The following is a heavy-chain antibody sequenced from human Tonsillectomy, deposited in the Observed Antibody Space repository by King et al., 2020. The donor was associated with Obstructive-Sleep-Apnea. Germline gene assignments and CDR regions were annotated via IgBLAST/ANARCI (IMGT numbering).Heavy chain of an antibody. CDR3: ARDPAAASTRGDY. V-gene: IGHV1-18*01. J-gene: IGHJ4*02. Sequence: QLVQSGAEVKKPGASVKVSCKASGYTFTNYGISWGRQAPGQGLEWMGWINTYNGDTNYAQKRPGRVTMTTDTSTTTAYMELRSLGSDDTAVYYCARDPAAASTRGDYWGQGTLVTVSS. D-gene: IGHD6-13*01. CDR1: GYTFTNYG. CDR2: INTYNGDT.